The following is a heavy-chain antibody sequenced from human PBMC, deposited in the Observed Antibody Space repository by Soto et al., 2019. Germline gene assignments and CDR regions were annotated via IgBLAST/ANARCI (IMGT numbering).Heavy chain of an antibody. V-gene: IGHV3-15*01. Sequence: GGSLRLSCAASGFTFSNAWMSWVRQAPGKGLEWVGRIKSKTDGGTTDYAAPVKGRFTISRDDSKNTLYLQMNSLKTEDTAVYYCTTDVRWYCSSTSCYALDYWGQGTLVTVSS. D-gene: IGHD2-2*01. CDR1: GFTFSNAW. J-gene: IGHJ4*02. CDR2: IKSKTDGGTT. CDR3: TTDVRWYCSSTSCYALDY.